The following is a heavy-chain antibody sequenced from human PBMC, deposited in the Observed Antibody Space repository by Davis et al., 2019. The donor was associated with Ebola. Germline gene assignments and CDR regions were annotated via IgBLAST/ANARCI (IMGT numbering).Heavy chain of an antibody. CDR2: ITSSGDKT. D-gene: IGHD5-12*01. CDR1: GFTFSSYA. J-gene: IGHJ4*02. Sequence: PGGSLRLSCAASGFTFSSYAMSWVRQAPGKGLEWVSAITSSGDKTYYADSVRGRFSISRDNSKNTLFLQMNSLRTEDTAVYYCAKDLDERSGNESVYFDYWGQGTLVTVSS. CDR3: AKDLDERSGNESVYFDY. V-gene: IGHV3-23*01.